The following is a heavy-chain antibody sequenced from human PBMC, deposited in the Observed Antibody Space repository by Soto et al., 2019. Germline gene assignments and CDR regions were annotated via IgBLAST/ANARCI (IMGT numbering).Heavy chain of an antibody. CDR3: TTEFGLWLPSTQIPQFDY. CDR2: IKSKTDGGTT. Sequence: GGSLRLSCAASGFTFSNAWMNWVRQAPGKGLEWVGRIKSKTDGGTTDYAAPVKGRFTISRDDSKNTLYLQMNSLKTEDTAVYYCTTEFGLWLPSTQIPQFDYWGQGTLVTVSS. J-gene: IGHJ4*02. V-gene: IGHV3-15*07. D-gene: IGHD3-22*01. CDR1: GFTFSNAW.